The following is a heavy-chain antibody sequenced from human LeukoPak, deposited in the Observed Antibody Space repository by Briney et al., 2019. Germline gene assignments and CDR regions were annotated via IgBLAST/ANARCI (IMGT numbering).Heavy chain of an antibody. Sequence: GGSLRLSCAASGFTFSRNWMHWVRQAPGKGLVWVSRINSDGSSTTYADSVKGRFTITRDNAKNTLFLQMNSLRADDTAVYYCVRNAAMAADVWGQGTMVTVSS. V-gene: IGHV3-74*01. D-gene: IGHD5-18*01. J-gene: IGHJ3*01. CDR2: INSDGSST. CDR1: GFTFSRNW. CDR3: VRNAAMAADV.